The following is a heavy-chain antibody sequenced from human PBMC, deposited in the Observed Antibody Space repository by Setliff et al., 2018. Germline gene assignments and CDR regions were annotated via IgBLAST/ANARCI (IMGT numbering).Heavy chain of an antibody. J-gene: IGHJ4*02. Sequence: SLRLSCAASGFIFDDYAMHWVRQAPGKGLEWVSGIRAGSDNIAYADSVKGRFTISRDNAKNSLYLQLDSLRPDDTAFYYCARGHCTTISCSLDHWGQGIMVTVSS. D-gene: IGHD2-8*01. V-gene: IGHV3-9*01. CDR1: GFIFDDYA. CDR3: ARGHCTTISCSLDH. CDR2: IRAGSDNI.